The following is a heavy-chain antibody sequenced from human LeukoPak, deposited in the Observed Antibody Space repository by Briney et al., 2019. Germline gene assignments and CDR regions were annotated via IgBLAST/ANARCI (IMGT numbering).Heavy chain of an antibody. V-gene: IGHV3-7*03. D-gene: IGHD4-23*01. CDR3: AISANGGNSFWNY. J-gene: IGHJ4*02. CDR1: GFTFNKYW. CDR2: INQDGSQK. Sequence: GGSLRLSCADSGFTFNKYWMSWVRQAPGKGLEWMANINQDGSQKYYLDSVKGRFTISRDNAKNSVYLQMNSLRAEDTAVYYCAISANGGNSFWNYWGQGTLVTVSS.